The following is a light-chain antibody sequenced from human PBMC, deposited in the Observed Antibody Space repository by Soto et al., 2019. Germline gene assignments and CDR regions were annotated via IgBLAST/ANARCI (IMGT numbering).Light chain of an antibody. V-gene: IGKV1-5*01. CDR1: QSISGW. J-gene: IGKJ1*01. CDR2: DAS. Sequence: DIQMTQSPSSLSASVGDRVTITCRASQSISGWLAWYQQKPGEAPKVLIYDASSLESGVPSRFSGSGSGTEFTLTISSLQPVDFATYYCQHYDSYPWAFGQGTKVEIK. CDR3: QHYDSYPWA.